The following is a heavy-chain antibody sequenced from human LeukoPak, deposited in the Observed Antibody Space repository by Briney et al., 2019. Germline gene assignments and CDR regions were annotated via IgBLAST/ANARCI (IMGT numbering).Heavy chain of an antibody. V-gene: IGHV3-7*01. CDR1: GFTFSSYW. D-gene: IGHD2-15*01. J-gene: IGHJ4*02. CDR2: IKQDGSEK. Sequence: GGSLRLSCAASGFTFSSYWMSWVRQAPGKGLEWVANIKQDGSEKYYVDSVKGRFTISRDNAKNSLYLQMNSLRAEDTAVYYCARDQQCSGGSCYGILDYWGQGTLVTVSS. CDR3: ARDQQCSGGSCYGILDY.